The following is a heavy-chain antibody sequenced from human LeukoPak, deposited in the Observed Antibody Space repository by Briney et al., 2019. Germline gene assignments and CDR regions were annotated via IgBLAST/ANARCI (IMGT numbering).Heavy chain of an antibody. CDR2: INPGDSDT. CDR3: ARQPGAGWFDP. CDR1: GSRFTSYW. D-gene: IGHD3-10*01. J-gene: IGHJ5*02. V-gene: IGHV5-51*01. Sequence: GGSLKISCQGSGSRFTSYWIGWARQLPGKGLEWMAIINPGDSDTRYSPSFQGQVTISADKSISTVYLQWGSLKASDTAMYYCARQPGAGWFDPWGQGTLVTVSS.